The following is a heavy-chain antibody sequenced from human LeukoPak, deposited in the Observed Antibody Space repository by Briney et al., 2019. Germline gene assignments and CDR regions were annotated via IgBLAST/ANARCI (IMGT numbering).Heavy chain of an antibody. J-gene: IGHJ6*03. V-gene: IGHV1-69*05. CDR2: IIPIFGTA. Sequence: SVKVSCKASGGTFSSYAISWVRQAPGQPLEWMGGIIPIFGTANYAQKFQGRVTITTDESTSTAYMELSSLRSEDTAVYYCARGNRDFWSGYPYYYYYMDVWGKGTTVTVSS. CDR1: GGTFSSYA. D-gene: IGHD3-3*01. CDR3: ARGNRDFWSGYPYYYYYMDV.